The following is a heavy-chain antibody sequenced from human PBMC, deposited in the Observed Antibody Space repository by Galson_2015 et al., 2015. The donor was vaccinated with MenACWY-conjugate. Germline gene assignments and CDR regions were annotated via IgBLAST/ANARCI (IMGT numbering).Heavy chain of an antibody. V-gene: IGHV3-72*01. CDR3: ARGGGWYFDY. Sequence: SLRLSCAASGFTFSSYAMSWVRQTPGKGLEWVGRIRTKPNSYTTEYAASVKGRFTISRDDSKNSLYLQMNSLKIEDSAVYYCARGGGWYFDYWGQGTLVTVSS. CDR2: IRTKPNSYTT. D-gene: IGHD6-19*01. J-gene: IGHJ4*02. CDR1: GFTFSSYA.